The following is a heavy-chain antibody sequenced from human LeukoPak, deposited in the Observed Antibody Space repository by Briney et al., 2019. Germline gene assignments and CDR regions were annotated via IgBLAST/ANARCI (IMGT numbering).Heavy chain of an antibody. CDR1: GGSFSGYY. J-gene: IGHJ4*02. CDR2: INHSGST. V-gene: IGHV4-34*01. Sequence: SETLSVTCAVYGGSFSGYYWSWIRQPPGKGLEWIGEINHSGSTNYNPSLKSRVTISVDTSKNQFSLKLSSVTAADTAVYYCARWSSGWSLDYWGQGTLVTVSS. CDR3: ARWSSGWSLDY. D-gene: IGHD6-19*01.